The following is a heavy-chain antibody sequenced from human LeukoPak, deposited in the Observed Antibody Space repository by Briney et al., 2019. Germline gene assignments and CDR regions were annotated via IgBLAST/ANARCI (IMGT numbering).Heavy chain of an antibody. V-gene: IGHV1-18*01. J-gene: IGHJ4*02. CDR1: GYTFTNYN. CDR2: ISGYNGNT. CDR3: AREAYCGGDCYLREFDS. D-gene: IGHD2-21*01. Sequence: ASVKVSCKASGYTFTNYNINWVRQAPGQGLEWMGWISGYNGNTNYAQVFQGRVTMTTDTSTSTAYMELRSLISDDTAVYYCAREAYCGGDCYLREFDSWGQGTLVTVSS.